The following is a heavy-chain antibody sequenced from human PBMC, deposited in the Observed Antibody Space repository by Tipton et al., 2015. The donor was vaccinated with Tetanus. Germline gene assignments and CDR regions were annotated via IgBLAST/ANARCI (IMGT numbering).Heavy chain of an antibody. D-gene: IGHD1-1*01. V-gene: IGHV3-30*03. CDR2: ISYDGTTK. Sequence: SLRLSCAASGLAFSSYWMHWVRQAPGNGLDWVAVISYDGTTKYYVDSVKGRFTISRDNSHNTLYLQMDSLRPEDTAVYYCARDSLGVTLGRGTAAVAPGDYWGQGTRVTVSS. CDR1: GLAFSSYW. J-gene: IGHJ4*02. CDR3: ARDSLGVTLGRGTAAVAPGDY.